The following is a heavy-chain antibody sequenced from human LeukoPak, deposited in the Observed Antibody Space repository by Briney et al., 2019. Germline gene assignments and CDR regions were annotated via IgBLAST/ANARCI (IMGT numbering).Heavy chain of an antibody. D-gene: IGHD3-10*01. CDR2: LSYSGST. CDR3: ATYPFRGATHYFEH. Sequence: SETLSLTCTVSGDSISSSSFYWGWIRQPPGKGLEWIGSLSYSGSTYYNPSLKSRVTISVDTSKNQFSLKLTSVTAADTAVYYCATYPFRGATHYFEHWGQGILVTVSS. V-gene: IGHV4-39*01. J-gene: IGHJ4*02. CDR1: GDSISSSSFY.